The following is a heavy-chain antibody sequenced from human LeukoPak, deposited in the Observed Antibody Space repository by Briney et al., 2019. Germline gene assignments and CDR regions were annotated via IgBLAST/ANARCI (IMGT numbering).Heavy chain of an antibody. D-gene: IGHD3-10*01. J-gene: IGHJ4*02. Sequence: GGSLRLSCAASGFPFSSYSMNWVRQAPGKGLEWVSYISSSSSTIYYAHSVKGRFTISRDNAKNSLYLQTNSLRAEDTAVYYCARAYRPRGSGSYYFDYWGQGTLVTVSS. V-gene: IGHV3-48*01. CDR1: GFPFSSYS. CDR2: ISSSSSTI. CDR3: ARAYRPRGSGSYYFDY.